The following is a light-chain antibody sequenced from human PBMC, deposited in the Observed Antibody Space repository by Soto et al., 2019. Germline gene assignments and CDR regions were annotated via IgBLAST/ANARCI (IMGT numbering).Light chain of an antibody. Sequence: DIQITQSPSTLSASVGDRVTITCRASQSISSWLAWYQQKPGKAPKLLIYDASSLESGVPSRFSGSGSGTEFTLTISSLQTDDFATYYCQQYNTYSKTFGRGTKVDIK. J-gene: IGKJ1*01. CDR1: QSISSW. CDR2: DAS. V-gene: IGKV1-5*01. CDR3: QQYNTYSKT.